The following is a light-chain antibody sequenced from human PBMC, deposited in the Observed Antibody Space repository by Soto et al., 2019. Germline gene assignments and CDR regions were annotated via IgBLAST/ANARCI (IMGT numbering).Light chain of an antibody. CDR1: SSDVGSYNL. CDR3: SPYPGGQIYVV. Sequence: QSALTQPASVSGSPGQSITISCTGTSSDVGSYNLVSWYQQHPGKAPKLMIYEGTKRPSGVSNRFSGSKSGNTASLTISGCQVGEVGDYNHSPYPGGQIYVVFGGGPKLTAL. CDR2: EGT. J-gene: IGLJ2*01. V-gene: IGLV2-23*01.